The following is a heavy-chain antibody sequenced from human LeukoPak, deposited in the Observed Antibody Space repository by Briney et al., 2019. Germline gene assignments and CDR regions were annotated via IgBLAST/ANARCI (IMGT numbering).Heavy chain of an antibody. CDR3: VFVKRNTNWFDP. CDR1: GFTVSSNY. D-gene: IGHD1/OR15-1a*01. J-gene: IGHJ5*02. Sequence: PGGSLRLSCAASGFTVSSNYMSWVCQAPGKGLECVSILYSGGTTYYADSVKGRFTISRDNSKNTLSLQMSNVRAEDTAVYYCVFVKRNTNWFDPWGQGTLVTVSS. CDR2: LYSGGTT. V-gene: IGHV3-53*01.